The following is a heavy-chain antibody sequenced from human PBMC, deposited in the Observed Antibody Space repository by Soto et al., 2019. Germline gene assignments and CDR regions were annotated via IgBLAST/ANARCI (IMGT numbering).Heavy chain of an antibody. Sequence: QPGGSLRLSCSASGFTFSIYAMHWARQAPGKGLEYVSSISTNGGSTDYADSVKGRFTISRDNSKNTVYLQMSSLRVEDTAVYYCARHFSVDYFDYWGQGALDTVSS. CDR3: ARHFSVDYFDY. CDR2: ISTNGGST. CDR1: GFTFSIYA. J-gene: IGHJ4*02. V-gene: IGHV3-64D*06.